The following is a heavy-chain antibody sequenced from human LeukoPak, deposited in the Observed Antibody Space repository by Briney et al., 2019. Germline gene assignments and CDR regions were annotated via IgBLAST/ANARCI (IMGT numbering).Heavy chain of an antibody. J-gene: IGHJ5*02. CDR2: ILYDGSNK. Sequence: GGSLRLSCAASGFTFSSYGMHWVRQAPGKGLEWVAVILYDGSNKYYADSVKGRFTISRDNSKNTLYLQMNSLRAEDTAVYYCAKDGWFDPWGQGTLVTVSS. CDR1: GFTFSSYG. CDR3: AKDGWFDP. V-gene: IGHV3-30*18.